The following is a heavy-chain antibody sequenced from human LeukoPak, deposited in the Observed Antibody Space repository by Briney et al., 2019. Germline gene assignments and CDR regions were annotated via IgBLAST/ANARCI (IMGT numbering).Heavy chain of an antibody. D-gene: IGHD1-14*01. CDR3: ARMVEPKWFNYYYYYGMDV. Sequence: GGSLRLSCAASGFTFSSYAMSWVRQAPGKGLEWVSAISGSGGSTYYADSVKGRFTISRDNSKNTLYLQMNSLRAEDTAVYYCARMVEPKWFNYYYYYGMDVWGQGTTVTVSS. J-gene: IGHJ6*02. CDR1: GFTFSSYA. CDR2: ISGSGGST. V-gene: IGHV3-23*01.